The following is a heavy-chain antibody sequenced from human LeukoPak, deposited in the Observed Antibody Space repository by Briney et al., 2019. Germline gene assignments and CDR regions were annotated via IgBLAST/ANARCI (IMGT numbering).Heavy chain of an antibody. CDR3: ARGSTRYDY. CDR2: IYTSGST. CDR1: GGSISSGGYS. Sequence: PSETLSLTCAVSGGSISSGGYSWTWIRQPAGMGLEWIGRIYTSGSTNYKPSLKSRVTMSVDTSKNQFSLKLSSVTAADTAVYFCARGSTRYDYWGQGTLVTVSS. J-gene: IGHJ4*02. V-gene: IGHV4-61*02. D-gene: IGHD2-2*01.